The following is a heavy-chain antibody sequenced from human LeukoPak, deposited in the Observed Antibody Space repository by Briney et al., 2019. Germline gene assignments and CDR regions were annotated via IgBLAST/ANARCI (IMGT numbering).Heavy chain of an antibody. J-gene: IGHJ4*02. CDR3: ARVPHVLRYFDWLFGPYFDY. Sequence: PGGSLRLSCAASGFTFSSYWMHWLRQAPGKGLVGVSRIYRDGSSTRYADSVKGRFTISRDNARNTLYLQMNSLRAEDTAVYYCARVPHVLRYFDWLFGPYFDYWGQGTLVTVSS. CDR1: GFTFSSYW. CDR2: IYRDGSST. D-gene: IGHD3-9*01. V-gene: IGHV3-74*01.